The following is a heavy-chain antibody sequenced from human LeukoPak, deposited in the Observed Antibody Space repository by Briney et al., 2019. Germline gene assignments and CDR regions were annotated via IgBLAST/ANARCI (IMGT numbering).Heavy chain of an antibody. CDR3: ARDRWPSNYDILTGYWGGAFDI. CDR1: GYTFTGYY. CDR2: INPNSGGT. Sequence: GASVNVSCKASGYTFTGYYMHWVRQAPGQGLEWMGWINPNSGGTNYAQKFQGRVTMTRDTSISTAYMELSRLRSDDTAVYYCARDRWPSNYDILTGYWGGAFDIWGQGTMVTVSS. J-gene: IGHJ3*02. V-gene: IGHV1-2*02. D-gene: IGHD3-9*01.